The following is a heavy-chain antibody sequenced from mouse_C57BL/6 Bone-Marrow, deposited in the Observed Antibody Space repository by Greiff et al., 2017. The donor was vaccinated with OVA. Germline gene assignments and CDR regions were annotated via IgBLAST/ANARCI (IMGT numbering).Heavy chain of an antibody. Sequence: VHVKQSGAELVRPGASVKLSCTASGFTITDDYMHWVKQRPEQGLEWIGWIDPENGDTEYASKFQGKATITADTSSNTAYLQLSSLTSEDTAVYYCTEVTGAAWFAYWGQGTLVTVSA. CDR2: IDPENGDT. CDR1: GFTITDDY. CDR3: TEVTGAAWFAY. V-gene: IGHV14-4*01. D-gene: IGHD4-1*01. J-gene: IGHJ3*01.